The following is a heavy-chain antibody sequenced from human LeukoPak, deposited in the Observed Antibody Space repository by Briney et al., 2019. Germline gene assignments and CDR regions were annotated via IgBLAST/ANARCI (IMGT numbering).Heavy chain of an antibody. CDR3: ARVVVAASNWFDP. J-gene: IGHJ5*02. CDR1: GGSISSYY. Sequence: PSETLSLTCTVSGGSISSYYWSWIRQPPGKGLEWIGYIYHSGSTYYNPSLKSRVTISVDRSKNQFSLKLSSVTAADTAVYYCARVVVAASNWFDPWGQGTLVTVSS. D-gene: IGHD2-15*01. V-gene: IGHV4-59*12. CDR2: IYHSGST.